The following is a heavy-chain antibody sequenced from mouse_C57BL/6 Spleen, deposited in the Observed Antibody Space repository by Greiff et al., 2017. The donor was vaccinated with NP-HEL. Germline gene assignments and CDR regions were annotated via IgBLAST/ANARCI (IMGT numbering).Heavy chain of an antibody. J-gene: IGHJ2*01. D-gene: IGHD1-1*01. Sequence: VQLQQSGTVLARPGASVKMSCKTSGYTFTSYWMHWVKQRPGQGLEWIGAIYPGNSDTSYNQKFKGKAKLTAVTSASTAYMELSSLTNEDSAVYYCTRYNYYGSSRENYFDYWGQGTTLTVSS. V-gene: IGHV1-5*01. CDR1: GYTFTSYW. CDR2: IYPGNSDT. CDR3: TRYNYYGSSRENYFDY.